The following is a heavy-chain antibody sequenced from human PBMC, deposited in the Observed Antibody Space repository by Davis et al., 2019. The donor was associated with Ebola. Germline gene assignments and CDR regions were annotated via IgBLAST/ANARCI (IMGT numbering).Heavy chain of an antibody. V-gene: IGHV1-8*02. Sequence: AASVKVSCKASGGTFSSYAINWVRQATGQGLEWMGWMNPNSGNTGYAQKFQGRVTMTRNTSISTAYMELSSLRSEDTAVYYCARGDLTGTFDYWGQGTLVTVSS. D-gene: IGHD1-20*01. CDR1: GGTFSSYA. CDR3: ARGDLTGTFDY. J-gene: IGHJ4*02. CDR2: MNPNSGNT.